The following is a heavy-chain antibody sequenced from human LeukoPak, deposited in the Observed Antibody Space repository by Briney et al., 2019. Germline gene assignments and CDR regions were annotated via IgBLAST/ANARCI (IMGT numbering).Heavy chain of an antibody. D-gene: IGHD3-10*01. J-gene: IGHJ3*02. Sequence: GGSLRLSCAASGFTFDDYAMHWVRQAPGKGLEWVSGISWNSGSIGYADSVKDRFTISRDNAKNSLYLQMNSLRAEDTALYYCAKTQGFGAMLGAFDIWGQGTMVTVSS. V-gene: IGHV3-9*01. CDR2: ISWNSGSI. CDR1: GFTFDDYA. CDR3: AKTQGFGAMLGAFDI.